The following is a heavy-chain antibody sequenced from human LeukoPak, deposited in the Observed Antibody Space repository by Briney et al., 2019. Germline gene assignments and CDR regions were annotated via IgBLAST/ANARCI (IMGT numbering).Heavy chain of an antibody. D-gene: IGHD6-13*01. J-gene: IGHJ4*02. Sequence: TSVKVSCKASGYTFTGYYMHWVRQAPGQGLEWMGWINPNSGGTNYAQKFQGRVTMTRGTSISTAYMELSRLRSDDTAVYYCARDLGGQAGTVDYWGQGTLVTVSS. CDR2: INPNSGGT. CDR3: ARDLGGQAGTVDY. CDR1: GYTFTGYY. V-gene: IGHV1-2*02.